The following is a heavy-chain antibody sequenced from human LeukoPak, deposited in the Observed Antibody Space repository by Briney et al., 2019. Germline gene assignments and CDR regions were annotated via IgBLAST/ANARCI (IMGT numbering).Heavy chain of an antibody. D-gene: IGHD5-18*01. CDR1: GYXFTGYY. Sequence: ASVKVSCKASGYXFTGYYIHWVRQAPGQGLEWMGWINPNSGGTNYAQKFQGRVTMTRDTSISTAYMELSRLRSDDTAVYYCARDIVMVTYWFDPWGQGTLVTVSS. J-gene: IGHJ5*02. CDR3: ARDIVMVTYWFDP. CDR2: INPNSGGT. V-gene: IGHV1-2*02.